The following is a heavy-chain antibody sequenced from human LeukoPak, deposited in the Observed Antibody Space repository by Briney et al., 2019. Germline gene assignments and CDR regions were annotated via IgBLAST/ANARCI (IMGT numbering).Heavy chain of an antibody. CDR3: ARGAVGDILTGYPNWFDP. J-gene: IGHJ5*02. V-gene: IGHV1-8*01. D-gene: IGHD3-9*01. CDR2: MNPNSGNT. CDR1: GYTFTSYD. Sequence: ASVKVSCKASGYTFTSYDINWLRQAPGQGLEWMGWMNPNSGNTGYAQKFQGRVTMTRNTSISTAYMALSSLRSEDTAVYYCARGAVGDILTGYPNWFDPWGQGTLVTVSS.